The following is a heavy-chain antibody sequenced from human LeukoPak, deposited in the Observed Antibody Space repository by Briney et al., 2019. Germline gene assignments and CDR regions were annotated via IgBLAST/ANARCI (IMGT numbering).Heavy chain of an antibody. D-gene: IGHD6-13*01. V-gene: IGHV3-30*02. J-gene: IGHJ4*02. CDR1: GFTFSSYG. Sequence: GGSLRLSCAASGFTFSSYGMHWVRQAPGKGQEWVAFIRYDGSNKHYAESVKGRFTISRDNSKNTLYLHMNSLRAEDTAVYYCAKDKDTSSWYFDYWGQGTLVTVSS. CDR3: AKDKDTSSWYFDY. CDR2: IRYDGSNK.